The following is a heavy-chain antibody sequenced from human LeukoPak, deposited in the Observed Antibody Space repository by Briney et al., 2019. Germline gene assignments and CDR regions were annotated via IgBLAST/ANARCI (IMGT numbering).Heavy chain of an antibody. V-gene: IGHV3-30*14. CDR2: ISYDGSNK. CDR3: ARDNWFDP. CDR1: GFTFSSYA. Sequence: GGSLRLSCAASGFTFSSYAMHWVRQAPGKGLEWVAVISYDGSNKYYADSVRGRFTISRDNSKNTLYLQMNSLRAEDTAVYYCARDNWFDPWGQGTLVTVSS. J-gene: IGHJ5*02.